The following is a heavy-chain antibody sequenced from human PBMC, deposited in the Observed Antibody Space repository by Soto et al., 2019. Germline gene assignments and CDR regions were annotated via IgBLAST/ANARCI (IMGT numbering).Heavy chain of an antibody. Sequence: EVQLVESGGGLVQPGGSLRLSCAASGFTFSSYWMAWVRQAPGKGLEWGANINKDGGQRYYVDSVKGRFTISRDNAKNSLYLEMNSLRAEDTAVYHCARDCSGGGCYSFYHWGQGTLVTVSS. V-gene: IGHV3-7*01. D-gene: IGHD2-15*01. CDR3: ARDCSGGGCYSFYH. CDR1: GFTFSSYW. CDR2: INKDGGQR. J-gene: IGHJ5*02.